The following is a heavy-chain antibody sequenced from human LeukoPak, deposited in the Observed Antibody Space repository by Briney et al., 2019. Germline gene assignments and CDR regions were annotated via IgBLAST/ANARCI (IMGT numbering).Heavy chain of an antibody. J-gene: IGHJ4*02. V-gene: IGHV3-33*06. CDR2: IWSDATNM. Sequence: QPRGSLRLSCAASGFIFTDYGFHWVRQAPGKGLEWVAAIWSDATNMFYANSVKGRFFIQRDDYQNTVYLEMSSLRAEDTAVYYCAKDAQRGFDYSNSFQYWGQGSLVTVSS. CDR1: GFIFTDYG. CDR3: AKDAQRGFDYSNSFQY. D-gene: IGHD4-11*01.